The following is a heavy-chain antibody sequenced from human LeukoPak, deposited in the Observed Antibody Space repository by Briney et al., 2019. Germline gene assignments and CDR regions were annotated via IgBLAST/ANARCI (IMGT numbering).Heavy chain of an antibody. D-gene: IGHD3-10*01. V-gene: IGHV3-7*01. CDR3: ARDSGDRTVDY. CDR1: QFVFNIYA. Sequence: GGSLRLSCAASQFVFNIYAMHWVRQDPGKGLEWVANIKTDGSEKYYVDSVKGRFTISRDNAKNLLYLQMNSLRAEDTAVYYCARDSGDRTVDYWGQGTLVTVSS. J-gene: IGHJ4*02. CDR2: IKTDGSEK.